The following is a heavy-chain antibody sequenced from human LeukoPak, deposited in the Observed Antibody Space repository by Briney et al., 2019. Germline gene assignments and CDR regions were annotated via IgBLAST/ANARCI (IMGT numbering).Heavy chain of an antibody. V-gene: IGHV5-51*01. CDR3: ARQYGSGSYYNPAGFDY. J-gene: IGHJ4*02. Sequence: GESLKISCKGSGYSFTSYWIGWVRKMPGKGLEWMGIIYPVDSDTRNSPSFQGQVTISADKSISTAYLQWSSLKASDTAMYYCARQYGSGSYYNPAGFDYWGQGTLVTVSS. CDR1: GYSFTSYW. D-gene: IGHD3-10*01. CDR2: IYPVDSDT.